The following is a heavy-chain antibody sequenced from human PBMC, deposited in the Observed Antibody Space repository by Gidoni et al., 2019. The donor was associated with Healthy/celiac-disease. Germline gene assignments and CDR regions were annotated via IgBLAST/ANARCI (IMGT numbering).Heavy chain of an antibody. Sequence: QVQLVQSGAEVKKPGASVKVSCKASGYTFTSYGLSWVRQAPGQGLEWMGWISAYNGNTNYAQKLQGRVTMTTDTSTSTAYMELRSLRSDDTAVYYCARSRWLRSRALVVGDAFDIWGQGTMVTVSS. V-gene: IGHV1-18*01. CDR1: GYTFTSYG. J-gene: IGHJ3*02. CDR3: ARSRWLRSRALVVGDAFDI. D-gene: IGHD3-22*01. CDR2: ISAYNGNT.